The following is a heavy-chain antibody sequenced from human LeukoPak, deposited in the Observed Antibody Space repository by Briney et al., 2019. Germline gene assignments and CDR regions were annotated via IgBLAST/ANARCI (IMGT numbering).Heavy chain of an antibody. Sequence: PSETLSHTCTDPGGSISSYYGSSIPQPAGKRREWIGRIYTSGSTSHTPSPQCRATTSADTSKKQFPLNLSSVPGAATAAQYCARDGYLPGLFDYWGQGTLVTVSS. D-gene: IGHD5-12*01. CDR1: GGSISSYY. CDR3: ARDGYLPGLFDY. V-gene: IGHV4-4*07. J-gene: IGHJ4*02. CDR2: IYTSGST.